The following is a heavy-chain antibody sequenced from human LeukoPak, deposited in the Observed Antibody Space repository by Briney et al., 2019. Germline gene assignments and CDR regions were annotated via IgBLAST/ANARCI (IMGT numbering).Heavy chain of an antibody. V-gene: IGHV4-61*02. Sequence: SETLSLTSTVSGGSISSGSYYWSWIRQPAGKGLEWIGRIYTSGSTNYNPSLKSRVTISVDTSKNQFSLKLSSVTAADTAVYYCARDIYDSSGYSEYNWFDPWGQGTLVTVSS. J-gene: IGHJ5*02. D-gene: IGHD3-22*01. CDR3: ARDIYDSSGYSEYNWFDP. CDR2: IYTSGST. CDR1: GGSISSGSYY.